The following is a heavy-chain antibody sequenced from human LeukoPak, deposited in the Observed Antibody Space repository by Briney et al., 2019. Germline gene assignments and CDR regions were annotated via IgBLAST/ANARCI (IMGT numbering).Heavy chain of an antibody. J-gene: IGHJ6*03. CDR1: GYTFTSYD. V-gene: IGHV1-8*01. D-gene: IGHD6-13*01. CDR3: ARESSSWLYYYYYYMDV. Sequence: ASVKVSCKASGYTFTSYDINWVRQATGQGLEWMGWMNPNSGNTGYARKFQGRVTMTRNTPISTAYMELSSLRSEDTAVYYCARESSSWLYYYYYYMDVWGKGTTVTVSS. CDR2: MNPNSGNT.